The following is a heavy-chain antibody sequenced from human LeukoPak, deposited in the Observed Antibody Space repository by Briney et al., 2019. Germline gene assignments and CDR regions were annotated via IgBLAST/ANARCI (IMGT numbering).Heavy chain of an antibody. CDR1: GFTFSGAA. D-gene: IGHD6-19*01. CDR2: IRSRSNSYAT. CDR3: TKPGGAVSGTQFDY. V-gene: IGHV3-73*01. J-gene: IGHJ4*02. Sequence: GGSLRLSCAASGFTFSGAAMHWVRQASGKGLEWVGHIRSRSNSYATAYAASVKGRFTISRDDSKNTAYLQMNSLRTEDTAVYYCTKPGGAVSGTQFDYWGQGTLVTVSS.